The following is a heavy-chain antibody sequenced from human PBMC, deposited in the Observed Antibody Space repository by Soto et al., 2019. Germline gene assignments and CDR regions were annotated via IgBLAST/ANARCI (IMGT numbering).Heavy chain of an antibody. D-gene: IGHD3-16*01. V-gene: IGHV1-18*04. CDR1: GYTFTSYG. J-gene: IGHJ3*02. CDR2: ISAYNGNT. Sequence: VSVKVSCKASGYTFTSYGISWVRQAPGQGLEWMGWISAYNGNTNYAQKLQGRVTMTTDTSTSTAYMELRSLRSDDTAVYYCARDRYAFAQGAFDIWGQGTMVTVSS. CDR3: ARDRYAFAQGAFDI.